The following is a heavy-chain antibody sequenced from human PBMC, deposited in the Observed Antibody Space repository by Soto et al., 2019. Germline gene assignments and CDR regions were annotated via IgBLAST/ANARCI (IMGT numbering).Heavy chain of an antibody. D-gene: IGHD3-10*01. V-gene: IGHV3-23*01. J-gene: IGHJ4*02. CDR3: ARGSKDSYPGSRIFDF. CDR1: GFNFAGYA. CDR2: ISGSGKST. Sequence: PGGSLRLSCAASGFNFAGYAMSWVRQAPGKGLEWVSAISGSGKSTYYADSVKGRLTISRDNSYNTLYLQMSSLRAEDSAVYYCARGSKDSYPGSRIFDFWGRGTLVTVSS.